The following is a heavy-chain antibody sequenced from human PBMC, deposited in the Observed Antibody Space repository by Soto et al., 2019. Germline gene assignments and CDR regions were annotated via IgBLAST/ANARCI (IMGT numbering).Heavy chain of an antibody. CDR2: IYHSGST. CDR1: GGSISSGGYS. Sequence: QLQLQESGSGLVKPSQTLSLTCAVSGGSISSGGYSWSWVRQPPGKGLEWIGCIYHSGSTYYNPSLKRRGTISVGRAKDQFSLKLSSVTAADTAGYYCAGVPGLWGRGTLVTVSS. J-gene: IGHJ2*01. V-gene: IGHV4-30-2*01. CDR3: AGVPGL.